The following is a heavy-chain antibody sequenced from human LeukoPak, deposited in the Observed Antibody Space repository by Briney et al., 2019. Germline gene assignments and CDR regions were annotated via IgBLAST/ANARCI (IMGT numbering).Heavy chain of an antibody. Sequence: SETLSLTCTVSGGSISGSSYYWGWIRQPPGKGLEWIGSIYYSGSTYYNPSLKSRVTISVDTSKNQFSLKLNSVTATDTAVYYCARVSGLAAAGTEFDYWGQGTLVTVSS. J-gene: IGHJ4*02. CDR2: IYYSGST. D-gene: IGHD6-13*01. CDR1: GGSISGSSYY. CDR3: ARVSGLAAAGTEFDY. V-gene: IGHV4-39*02.